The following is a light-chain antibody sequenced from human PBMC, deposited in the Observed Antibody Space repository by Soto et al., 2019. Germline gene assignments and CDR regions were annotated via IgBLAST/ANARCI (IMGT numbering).Light chain of an antibody. CDR2: GAS. J-gene: IGKJ1*01. CDR1: QSVSSN. V-gene: IGKV3-15*01. CDR3: QQYNNWLWT. Sequence: IVLPQSPGTLSLSPGERATLSCRASQSVSSNLAWYQQKPGQAPRLLIYGASTRATGIPARFSGSGSGTEFTLTISSLQSEDFAVYYCQQYNNWLWTFGQGTKVDIK.